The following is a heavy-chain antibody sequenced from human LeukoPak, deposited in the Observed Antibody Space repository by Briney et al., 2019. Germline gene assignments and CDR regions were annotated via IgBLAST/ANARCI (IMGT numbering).Heavy chain of an antibody. V-gene: IGHV1-2*06. CDR2: INPNSGGT. Sequence: ASVKVSCKASGYTFTSYDINWVRQATGQGLEWMGRINPNSGGTNYAQKFQGRVTMTRDTSISTAYMELSRLRSDDTAVYYCARVSGGSYYSDYWGQGTLVTVSS. J-gene: IGHJ4*02. CDR1: GYTFTSYD. CDR3: ARVSGGSYYSDY. D-gene: IGHD2-15*01.